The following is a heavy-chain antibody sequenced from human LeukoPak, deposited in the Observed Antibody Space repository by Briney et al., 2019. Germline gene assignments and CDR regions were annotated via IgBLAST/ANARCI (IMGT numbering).Heavy chain of an antibody. CDR3: ARQYCSGGSCADY. V-gene: IGHV4-30-4*01. D-gene: IGHD2-15*01. CDR2: IYSSGST. CDR1: GGSISSGDYY. Sequence: SQTLSLTCTVSGGSISSGDYYWSWIRQPPGKGLEWIGYIYSSGSTYYNPSLKSRVTISVDTSKNQFSLKLSSVTAADTAVYYCARQYCSGGSCADYWGQGTLVTASS. J-gene: IGHJ4*02.